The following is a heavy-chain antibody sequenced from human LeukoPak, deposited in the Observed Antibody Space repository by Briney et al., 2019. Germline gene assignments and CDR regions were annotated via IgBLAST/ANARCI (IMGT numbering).Heavy chain of an antibody. CDR2: IYTSGST. CDR1: GGSISSYY. Sequence: SETLSLTCTVSGGSISSYYWSWIRQPAGKGLEWIRRIYTSGSTNYSPSLKSRVTMSVDTSKNQFSLKLGSVTAADTAVYYCARGGDSSGFVYNDYWGQGTLVTVSS. V-gene: IGHV4-4*07. D-gene: IGHD6-19*01. CDR3: ARGGDSSGFVYNDY. J-gene: IGHJ4*02.